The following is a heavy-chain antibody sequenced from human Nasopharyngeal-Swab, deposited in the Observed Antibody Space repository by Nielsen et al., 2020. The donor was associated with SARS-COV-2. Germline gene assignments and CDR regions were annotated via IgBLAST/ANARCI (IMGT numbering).Heavy chain of an antibody. D-gene: IGHD2-2*01. V-gene: IGHV4-31*03. CDR2: NYYSGST. J-gene: IGHJ6*02. CDR3: ARGVVPAAITYYYYGMDV. Sequence: SESLSLTCTVSGGSISSGGYYWSWIRQHPGKGLEWIGYNYYSGSTYYNPSLKSRVTLSVDTSKNQFSLKLSSVTAADTAVYYCARGVVPAAITYYYYGMDVWGQGTTVTVSS. CDR1: GGSISSGGYY.